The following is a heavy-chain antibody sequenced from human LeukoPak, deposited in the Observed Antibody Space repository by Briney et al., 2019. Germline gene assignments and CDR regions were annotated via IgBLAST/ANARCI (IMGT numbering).Heavy chain of an antibody. CDR2: INHSGST. V-gene: IGHV4-34*01. CDR3: ARGGRILAVAGTVEFDY. J-gene: IGHJ4*02. D-gene: IGHD6-19*01. CDR1: GGSFSGYY. Sequence: SETLSLTCAVYGGSFSGYYWSWIRQPPGKGLEWIGEINHSGSTNYNPSLKSRVTISVDTSKNQFSLKLSSVTAADTAVYYCARGGRILAVAGTVEFDYWGQGTLVTVSS.